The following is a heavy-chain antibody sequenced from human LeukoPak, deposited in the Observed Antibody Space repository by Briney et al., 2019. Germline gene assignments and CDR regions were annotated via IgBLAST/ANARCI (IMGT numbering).Heavy chain of an antibody. CDR1: GYTFDNYG. D-gene: IGHD5-24*01. Sequence: ASVKVSCKASGYTFDNYGISWVRQAPGQGLEWMGWISAYDGNTNYANKLQGRVTMATDASTSTAFMELRSLTSDDTAVYFCARDFGMLTISHGDAFAIWGQGTVVTVSS. J-gene: IGHJ3*02. V-gene: IGHV1-18*01. CDR3: ARDFGMLTISHGDAFAI. CDR2: ISAYDGNT.